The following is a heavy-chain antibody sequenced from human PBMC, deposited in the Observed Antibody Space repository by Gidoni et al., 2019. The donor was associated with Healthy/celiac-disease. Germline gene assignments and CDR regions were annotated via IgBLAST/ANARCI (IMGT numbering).Heavy chain of an antibody. CDR2: IWYDGSNK. Sequence: QVQLVESGGGVVQPGRSLRLSCAASGFTFSSYGMHWVRQAPGKGLEWVAVIWYDGSNKYYADSVKGRFTISRDNSKNTLYLQMNSLRAEDTAVYYCARGSIVVVVAATDFDYWGQGTLVTVSS. CDR3: ARGSIVVVVAATDFDY. CDR1: GFTFSSYG. V-gene: IGHV3-33*01. J-gene: IGHJ4*02. D-gene: IGHD2-15*01.